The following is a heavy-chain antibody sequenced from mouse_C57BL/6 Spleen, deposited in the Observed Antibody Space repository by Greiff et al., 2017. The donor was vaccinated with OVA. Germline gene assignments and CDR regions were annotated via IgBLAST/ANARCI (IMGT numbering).Heavy chain of an antibody. D-gene: IGHD1-1*01. CDR1: GFTFSDYG. V-gene: IGHV5-17*01. Sequence: EVQVVESGGGLVKPGGSLKLSCAASGFTFSDYGMHWVRQAPEKGLEWVAYISSGSSTIYYADTVKGRFTISRDNAKNTLFLQMTSLRSEDTAMYYCARRVVATPYYAMDYWGQGTSVTVSS. J-gene: IGHJ4*01. CDR2: ISSGSSTI. CDR3: ARRVVATPYYAMDY.